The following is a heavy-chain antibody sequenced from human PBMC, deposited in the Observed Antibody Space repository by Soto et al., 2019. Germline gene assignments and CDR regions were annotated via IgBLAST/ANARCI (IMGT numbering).Heavy chain of an antibody. CDR3: ARVDKPYYYDSSGYGLLAEYFQH. J-gene: IGHJ1*01. D-gene: IGHD3-22*01. CDR2: IIPIFGTA. Sequence: SVKVSCKASGGTFSSYAISWLRQAPGQGLEWMGGIIPIFGTANYAQRFQGRVTITADESTSTAYMELSSLRSEDTAVYYCARVDKPYYYDSSGYGLLAEYFQHWGQGTLVTVSS. V-gene: IGHV1-69*13. CDR1: GGTFSSYA.